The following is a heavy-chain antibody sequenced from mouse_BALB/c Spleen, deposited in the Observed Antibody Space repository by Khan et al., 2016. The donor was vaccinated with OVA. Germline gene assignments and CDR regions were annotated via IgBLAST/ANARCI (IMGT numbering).Heavy chain of an antibody. V-gene: IGHV1-87*01. CDR3: ARGGITTGYFDY. D-gene: IGHD1-1*01. Sequence: QVQLQQSGTELARPGASVKLSCKASGYTFTSYWMQWVKQRPGQGLEWIGAVYPGDGNTRYTQKFKGKATLTADKSSSTAYIQLSCLASEDSAVYYCARGGITTGYFDYWGQGTTLTVSA. CDR2: VYPGDGNT. CDR1: GYTFTSYW. J-gene: IGHJ2*01.